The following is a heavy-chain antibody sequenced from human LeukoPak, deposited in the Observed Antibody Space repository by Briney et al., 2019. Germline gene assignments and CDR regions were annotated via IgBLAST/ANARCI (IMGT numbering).Heavy chain of an antibody. V-gene: IGHV4-34*01. D-gene: IGHD3-3*01. Sequence: SETLSLTCAVYGGSLSGYYWSWIRQPPGKGLEWIGEINHSGSTNYNPSLKSRVTISVDTSKNQFSLKLSSVTAADTAVYYCARGFITIFAGYYYMDVWGKGTTVTVSS. CDR3: ARGFITIFAGYYYMDV. J-gene: IGHJ6*03. CDR2: INHSGST. CDR1: GGSLSGYY.